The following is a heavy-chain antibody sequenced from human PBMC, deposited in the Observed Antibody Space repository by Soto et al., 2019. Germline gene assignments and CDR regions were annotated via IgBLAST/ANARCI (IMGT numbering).Heavy chain of an antibody. Sequence: EVQLLDSGGGLVQPGGSLRLSCAASGFTFSGYALTWVRQAPGKGLEWVSVISGGGDATFYADSVKGRFTISRDNSKNTLYLQMNPLRAEDTAVYYCARKVAGSTGRPDLWYFDLWGRGTRVTVSS. J-gene: IGHJ2*01. CDR1: GFTFSGYA. CDR2: ISGGGDAT. D-gene: IGHD3-10*01. CDR3: ARKVAGSTGRPDLWYFDL. V-gene: IGHV3-23*01.